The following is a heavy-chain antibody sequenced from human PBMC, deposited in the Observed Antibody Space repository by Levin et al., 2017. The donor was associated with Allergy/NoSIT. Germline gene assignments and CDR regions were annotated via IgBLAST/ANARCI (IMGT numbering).Heavy chain of an antibody. D-gene: IGHD2-15*01. CDR3: ARDRSAVGYCSGGSCYDKDAFDI. CDR1: GYTFTGYY. Sequence: GESLKISCKASGYTFTGYYMHWVRQAPGQGLEWMGWINPNSGGTNYAQKFQGRVTMTRDTSISTAYMEQSRLRSDDTAVYYCARDRSAVGYCSGGSCYDKDAFDIWGQGTMVTVSS. V-gene: IGHV1-2*02. J-gene: IGHJ3*02. CDR2: INPNSGGT.